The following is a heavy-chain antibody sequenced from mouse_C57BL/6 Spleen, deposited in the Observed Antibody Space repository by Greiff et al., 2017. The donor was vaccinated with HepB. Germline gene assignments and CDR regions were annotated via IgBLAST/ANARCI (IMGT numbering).Heavy chain of an antibody. V-gene: IGHV1-80*01. D-gene: IGHD2-3*01. CDR3: SRSGDGYYPRWYFDV. CDR1: GYAFSSYW. Sequence: VQLQQSGAELVKPGASVKISCKASGYAFSSYWMNWVKQRPGKGLEWIGQIYPGDGDTNYNGKFKGKATLTADKSSSTAYMQLSSLTSEDSAVYFCSRSGDGYYPRWYFDVWGTGTTVTVSS. J-gene: IGHJ1*03. CDR2: IYPGDGDT.